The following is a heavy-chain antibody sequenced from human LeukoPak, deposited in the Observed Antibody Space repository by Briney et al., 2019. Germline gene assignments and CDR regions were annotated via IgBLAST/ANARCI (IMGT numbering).Heavy chain of an antibody. J-gene: IGHJ5*02. V-gene: IGHV1-8*01. D-gene: IGHD4-11*01. CDR1: GYTFTSYD. Sequence: ASVKVSCKASGYTFTSYDINWVRQATGQGLEWMGWMNPNSGNTGYAQKLQGRVTMTRNTSISTAYMELSSLRSEDTAVYYCARSQTTASNWFDPWGQGTLVTVSS. CDR2: MNPNSGNT. CDR3: ARSQTTASNWFDP.